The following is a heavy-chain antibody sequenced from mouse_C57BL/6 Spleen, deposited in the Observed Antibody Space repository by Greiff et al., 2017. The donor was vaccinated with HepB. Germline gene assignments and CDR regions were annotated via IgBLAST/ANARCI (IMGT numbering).Heavy chain of an antibody. CDR1: GYTFTSYW. V-gene: IGHV1-69*01. CDR2: IDPSDSYT. J-gene: IGHJ2*01. D-gene: IGHD3-2*02. CDR3: AMTAQATQAYYFDY. Sequence: QVQLQQPGAELVMPGASVKLSCKASGYTFTSYWMHWVKQRPGQGLEWIGEIDPSDSYTNYNQKFKGKSTLTVDKSSSTAYMQLSSLTSEDSAVYYCAMTAQATQAYYFDYWGQGTTLTVSS.